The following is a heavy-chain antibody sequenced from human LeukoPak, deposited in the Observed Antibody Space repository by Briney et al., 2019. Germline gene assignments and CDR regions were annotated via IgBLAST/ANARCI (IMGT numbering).Heavy chain of an antibody. CDR3: AKAWFGEDWLTKD. Sequence: GGSLRLSCAASGFTFTNYGMSSVRQAPGKGLEWVSTISGSGGSTYYADSVKGQFTISRDNSKNTVYLQMNSLRVEDTAVYYCAKAWFGEDWLTKDWGQGTLVTVSS. V-gene: IGHV3-23*01. D-gene: IGHD3-10*01. CDR1: GFTFTNYG. CDR2: ISGSGGST. J-gene: IGHJ4*02.